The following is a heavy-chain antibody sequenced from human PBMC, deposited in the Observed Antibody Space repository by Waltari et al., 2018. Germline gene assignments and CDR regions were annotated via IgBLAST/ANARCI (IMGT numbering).Heavy chain of an antibody. J-gene: IGHJ5*02. V-gene: IGHV1-2*06. CDR3: ARALSGYESA. CDR2: SNPNRGGT. D-gene: IGHD5-12*01. Sequence: QVQLVQSGAEVKNPGASVKVSCKASGYTFTGSYMHWVRQAPGQGLEWMGRSNPNRGGTNCAQKFQDRVTMTRETSISTAYMELSGLRSDDTAMYYCARALSGYESAWGQGTLVTVSS. CDR1: GYTFTGSY.